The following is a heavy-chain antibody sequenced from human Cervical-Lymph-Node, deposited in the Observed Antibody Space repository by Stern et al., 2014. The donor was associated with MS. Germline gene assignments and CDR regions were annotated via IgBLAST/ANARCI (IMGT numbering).Heavy chain of an antibody. V-gene: IGHV1-69*01. D-gene: IGHD6-25*01. CDR1: GGTFSSYA. Sequence: LQLVQPGAEVKKPGSSVQVSCKASGGTFSSYAISWVRQAPGQGLEWLGGIIPIFGTANYAQKFQGRVTITADESTSTAYMELSSLRSEDTAVYYCARLDSNGVPDDYWGQGTLVTVSS. J-gene: IGHJ4*02. CDR2: IIPIFGTA. CDR3: ARLDSNGVPDDY.